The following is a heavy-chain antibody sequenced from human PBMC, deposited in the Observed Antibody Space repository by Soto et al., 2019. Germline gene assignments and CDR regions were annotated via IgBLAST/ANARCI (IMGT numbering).Heavy chain of an antibody. CDR2: IYYSGST. CDR1: GGSISSSSYY. D-gene: IGHD6-19*01. CDR3: ARSSGWEEYYYYGMNV. V-gene: IGHV4-39*01. J-gene: IGHJ6*02. Sequence: SETLSLTCTVSGGSISSSSYYWGWIRQPPGKGLEWIGSIYYSGSTYYNPSLKSRVTISVDTSKNQFSLKLSSVTAADTAVYYRARSSGWEEYYYYGMNVWGQGTTVTVSS.